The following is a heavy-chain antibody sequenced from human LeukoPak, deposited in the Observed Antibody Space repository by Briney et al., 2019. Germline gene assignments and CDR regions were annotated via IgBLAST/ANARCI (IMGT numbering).Heavy chain of an antibody. D-gene: IGHD3-10*01. CDR3: TRDHEGGFGFAP. J-gene: IGHJ5*02. CDR2: TGTAGDT. Sequence: GGSLRLSCAASGFTFSNFDLHWVRQGKGRGLEWVSATGTAGDTYYRDSVKGRFTIPRENARNSLYLQMNNLRAEDTAVYYCTRDHEGGFGFAPWGQGTLVTVSS. V-gene: IGHV3-13*01. CDR1: GFTFSNFD.